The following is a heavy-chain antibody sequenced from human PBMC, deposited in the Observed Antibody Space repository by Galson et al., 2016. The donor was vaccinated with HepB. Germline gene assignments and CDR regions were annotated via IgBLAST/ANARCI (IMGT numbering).Heavy chain of an antibody. CDR1: GGTFNNYS. V-gene: IGHV1-69*13. J-gene: IGHJ3*02. Sequence: SVKVSCKASGGTFNNYSFSWVRQAPGQGLEWMGGIIPMFGTANYAQKFQGRVTITADESTNTAYMDLSSLKSEDTAIYYCARDHALSEGAFDIWGQGTMVTVSS. CDR3: ARDHALSEGAFDI. CDR2: IIPMFGTA. D-gene: IGHD3-3*02.